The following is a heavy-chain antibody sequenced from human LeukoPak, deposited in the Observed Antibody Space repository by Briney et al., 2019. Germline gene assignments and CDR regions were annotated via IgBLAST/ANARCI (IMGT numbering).Heavy chain of an antibody. D-gene: IGHD6-13*01. CDR3: AKDIGIAAAGKGIAY. J-gene: IGHJ4*02. Sequence: GGSLRLSCAASGFTFSSYAMSWVRQAPGKGLEWVSAISGSGCSTYYADSVKGRFTISRDNSKNTLYLQMNSLRAEDTAVYYCAKDIGIAAAGKGIAYWGQGTLVTVSS. CDR1: GFTFSSYA. V-gene: IGHV3-23*01. CDR2: ISGSGCST.